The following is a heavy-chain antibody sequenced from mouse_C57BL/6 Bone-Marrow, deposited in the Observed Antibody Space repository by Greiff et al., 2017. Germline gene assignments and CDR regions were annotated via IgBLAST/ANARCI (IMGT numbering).Heavy chain of an antibody. CDR2: IYPRSGNT. CDR1: GYTFTSYG. V-gene: IGHV1-81*01. Sequence: VKLQESGAELARPGASVKLSCKASGYTFTSYGISWVKQRPGQGLEWIGEIYPRSGNTYYNEKFKGKATLTVDKSSSTAYMELRGLTSEDSAVFFCAREGLGRYYFDYWGQGTTLTVSS. J-gene: IGHJ2*01. CDR3: AREGLGRYYFDY. D-gene: IGHD1-1*01.